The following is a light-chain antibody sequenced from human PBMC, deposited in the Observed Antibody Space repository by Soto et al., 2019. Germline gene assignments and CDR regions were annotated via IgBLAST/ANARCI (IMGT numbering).Light chain of an antibody. CDR1: QSVSSNY. J-gene: IGKJ2*01. CDR3: QQYGSYRPYT. V-gene: IGKV3-20*01. Sequence: ELVLTQSPGTLSLSPGERATLSCRASQSVSSNYSACYQQKPDQAPRLLIYGASSRTTGIPDRFSGSGSGTDFTITISRPEPEDFAVYYCQQYGSYRPYTFGPGTKLEIK. CDR2: GAS.